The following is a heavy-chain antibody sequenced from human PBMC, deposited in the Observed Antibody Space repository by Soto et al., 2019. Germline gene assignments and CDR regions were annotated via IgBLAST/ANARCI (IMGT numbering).Heavy chain of an antibody. D-gene: IGHD4-17*01. J-gene: IGHJ6*02. CDR2: INPSGGST. V-gene: IGHV1-46*03. Sequence: GASVKVSCKASGYTFTSYYMHWVRQAPGQGLEWMGIINPSGGSTSYAQKFQGRVTMTRDTSTSTVYMELSSLRSEDTAVYYCARDAHVNYGDYYSSPYYYYVMDVWGQGTTVTVSS. CDR3: ARDAHVNYGDYYSSPYYYYVMDV. CDR1: GYTFTSYY.